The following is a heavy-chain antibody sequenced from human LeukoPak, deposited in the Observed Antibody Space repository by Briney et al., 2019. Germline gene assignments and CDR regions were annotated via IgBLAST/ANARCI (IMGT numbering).Heavy chain of an antibody. J-gene: IGHJ2*01. CDR2: ISPRSATI. CDR1: GFTFSTHG. CDR3: ARVRGPTVTTWYFDL. D-gene: IGHD4-17*01. Sequence: GGSPRLSCGASGFTFSTHGMIWVRQAPGKGLEWVSYISPRSATIYYADSVKGRFTISRDDARNSLFLQMHSLRAGDTAVYYCARVRGPTVTTWYFDLWGRGTLVTVSS. V-gene: IGHV3-48*01.